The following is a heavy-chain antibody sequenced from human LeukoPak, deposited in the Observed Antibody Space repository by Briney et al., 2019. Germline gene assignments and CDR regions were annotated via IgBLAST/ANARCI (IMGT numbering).Heavy chain of an antibody. Sequence: GGSLRLSCAASGFTFSSYSMNWVRQAPGKGLEWVSSISSSSSYIYYADSVKGRFTISRDNAKNSLYLQMNSLRAEDTAVYYCARRRYQLPPRGYYFDYWSQGTLVTVSS. CDR1: GFTFSSYS. J-gene: IGHJ4*02. V-gene: IGHV3-21*01. CDR3: ARRRYQLPPRGYYFDY. CDR2: ISSSSSYI. D-gene: IGHD2-2*01.